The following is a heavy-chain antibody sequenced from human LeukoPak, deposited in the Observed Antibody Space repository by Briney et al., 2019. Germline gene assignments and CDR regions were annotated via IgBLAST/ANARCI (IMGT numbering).Heavy chain of an antibody. V-gene: IGHV4-4*07. CDR3: ARDAAYYYGSGSYRNGIDY. Sequence: PSETLSLTCPVSGASISSYYWSWIRQPAGRGLEWIGRIYTSVSTNYNPPLKSRVTMSVDTYKNQFSLKLSSVTAADTGVYYCARDAAYYYGSGSYRNGIDYWGQGCLVTVSS. CDR1: GASISSYY. D-gene: IGHD3-10*01. CDR2: IYTSVST. J-gene: IGHJ4*02.